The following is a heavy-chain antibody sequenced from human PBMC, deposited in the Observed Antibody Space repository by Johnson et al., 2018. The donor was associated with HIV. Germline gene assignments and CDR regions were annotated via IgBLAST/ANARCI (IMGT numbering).Heavy chain of an antibody. J-gene: IGHJ3*02. D-gene: IGHD3-16*01. Sequence: QVQVVESGGGVVQPGRSLRLSCAASGFTFSSYAMHWVRQAPGKGLEWVAVISYDGSNKYYADSVKGRFTISRDNAKNSLYLQMNSLRAEDTAVYYCARGGGDDAFDIWGQGTMVTVSS. CDR1: GFTFSSYA. CDR3: ARGGGDDAFDI. V-gene: IGHV3-30*04. CDR2: ISYDGSNK.